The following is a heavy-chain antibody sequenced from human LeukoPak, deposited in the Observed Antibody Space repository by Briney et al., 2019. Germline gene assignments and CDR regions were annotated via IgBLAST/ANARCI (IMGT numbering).Heavy chain of an antibody. D-gene: IGHD5-24*01. Sequence: GGSLRLSCAASGFTFSSSWMYWVRQAPGKGLVWVSRIDSDGSDTTYADSVKGRFTISRDNAKNTLYLQMNSLRAEDTAVYYCARAGYNWEHDYWGQGTLVTVSS. CDR1: GFTFSSSW. CDR3: ARAGYNWEHDY. V-gene: IGHV3-74*01. J-gene: IGHJ4*02. CDR2: IDSDGSDT.